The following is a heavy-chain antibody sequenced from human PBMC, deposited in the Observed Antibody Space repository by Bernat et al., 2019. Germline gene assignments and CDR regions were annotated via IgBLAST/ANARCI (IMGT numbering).Heavy chain of an antibody. J-gene: IGHJ4*02. CDR2: IWYDGSNK. D-gene: IGHD1-1*01. V-gene: IGHV3-33*01. CDR3: ARLGSRCSFDY. CDR1: GFTFSSYG. Sequence: QVQLVESGGGVVQPERSLRLCCAASGFTFSSYGMLLVRQAPGKGLVWVAIIWYDGSNKYYVDSVKGRFTISRDSSKNNAYLQMNSLRAEDPAVYYCARLGSRCSFDYWGQGTLVTVSS.